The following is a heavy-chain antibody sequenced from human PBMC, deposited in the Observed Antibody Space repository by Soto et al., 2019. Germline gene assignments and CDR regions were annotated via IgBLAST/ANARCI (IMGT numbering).Heavy chain of an antibody. D-gene: IGHD6-19*01. CDR2: ISYDGSNK. J-gene: IGHJ4*02. V-gene: IGHV3-30*04. CDR3: AKERTITAVTGIAFDY. Sequence: VQLGESGGGVVQPGRSLRLSCAASGFIFSRYAMHWVRQAPGKGLEWVAVISYDGSNKYYADSAKGRFTISRDNSNNTLYLQMNSLRPEDTAAYYCAKERTITAVTGIAFDYWGRVTLVTVSS. CDR1: GFIFSRYA.